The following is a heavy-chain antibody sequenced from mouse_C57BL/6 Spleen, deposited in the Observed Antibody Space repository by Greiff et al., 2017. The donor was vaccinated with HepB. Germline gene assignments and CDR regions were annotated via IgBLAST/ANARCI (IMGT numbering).Heavy chain of an antibody. J-gene: IGHJ3*01. CDR3: ARKEGIDYYGSSYLFAY. Sequence: VQLKQSGPELVKPGASVKISCKASGYSFTGYYMNWVKQSPEKSLEWIGEINPSTGGTTYNQKFKAKATLTVDKSSSTAYMQLKSLTSEDSAVYYCARKEGIDYYGSSYLFAYWGQGTLVTVSA. V-gene: IGHV1-42*01. D-gene: IGHD1-1*01. CDR1: GYSFTGYY. CDR2: INPSTGGT.